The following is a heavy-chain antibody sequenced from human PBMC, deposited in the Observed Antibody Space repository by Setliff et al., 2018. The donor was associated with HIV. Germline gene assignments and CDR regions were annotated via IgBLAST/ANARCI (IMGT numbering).Heavy chain of an antibody. CDR1: GYTFTHYA. D-gene: IGHD6-19*01. V-gene: IGHV1-18*01. CDR3: ARDLGRSSGWYFLAGSGDAFDI. Sequence: GASVKVSCKASGYTFTHYAISWVRQAPGQGLEYLGWISAYNGNTNYAQKVQGRITMTTDASTSTVDMELRSLTSDDTAVYYCARDLGRSSGWYFLAGSGDAFDIWGQGTMVTVSS. CDR2: ISAYNGNT. J-gene: IGHJ3*02.